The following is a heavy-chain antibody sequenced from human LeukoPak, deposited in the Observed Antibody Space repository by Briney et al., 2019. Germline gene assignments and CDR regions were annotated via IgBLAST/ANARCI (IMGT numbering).Heavy chain of an antibody. V-gene: IGHV1-18*01. CDR2: ISAYNGDT. CDR1: GYTFTSYG. J-gene: IGHJ5*02. D-gene: IGHD6-13*01. CDR3: ARDHRIAAAQDIQGRNWFDP. Sequence: ASVKVSCKASGYTFTSYGINWVRQAPGQGLEWMGWISAYNGDTNYAQKLQGRVTMTTDTSTSTAYMELRSLRSDDTAVYYCARDHRIAAAQDIQGRNWFDPWGQGTLVTVSS.